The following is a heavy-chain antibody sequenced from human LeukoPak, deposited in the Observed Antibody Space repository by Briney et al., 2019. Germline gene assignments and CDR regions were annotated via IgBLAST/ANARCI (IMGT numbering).Heavy chain of an antibody. J-gene: IGHJ4*02. D-gene: IGHD3-3*01. Sequence: ASVKVSCKASGYTFTSYGISWVRQAPGQGLEWMGWISAYNGNTNYAQKLQGRVTMTTDTSTSTAYMELSSLRSEDTAVYYCATDGITIFGVVIPTFDYWGQGTLVTVSS. CDR2: ISAYNGNT. V-gene: IGHV1-18*01. CDR1: GYTFTSYG. CDR3: ATDGITIFGVVIPTFDY.